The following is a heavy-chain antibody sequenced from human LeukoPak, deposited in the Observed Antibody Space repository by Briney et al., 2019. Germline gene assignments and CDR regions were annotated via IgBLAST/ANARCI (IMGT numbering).Heavy chain of an antibody. D-gene: IGHD3-9*01. CDR2: ISSSGSTI. CDR3: AKTSPWYFPAFDI. CDR1: GFTFSDYY. J-gene: IGHJ4*02. V-gene: IGHV3-11*01. Sequence: GGSLRLSCAASGFTFSDYYMSWIRQAPGKGLEWVSYISSSGSTIYYADSVKGRFTISRDNAKNSLYLQMNSLRAEDTAVYYCAKTSPWYFPAFDIWGQGTLVTVSS.